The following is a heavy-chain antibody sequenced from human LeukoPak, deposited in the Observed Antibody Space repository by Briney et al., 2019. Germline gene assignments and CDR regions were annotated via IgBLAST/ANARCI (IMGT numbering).Heavy chain of an antibody. CDR3: ARDPYSSRWFKDAFDI. Sequence: WVRXXXXXGXEWVXSVDTSSSYIDYADSVKDRFTISRDNAKISLYLKMNSLRAEATDVYYCARDPYSSRWFKDAFDIWGQGTMATVSS. V-gene: IGHV3-21*01. J-gene: IGHJ3*02. D-gene: IGHD6-13*01. CDR2: VDTSSSYI.